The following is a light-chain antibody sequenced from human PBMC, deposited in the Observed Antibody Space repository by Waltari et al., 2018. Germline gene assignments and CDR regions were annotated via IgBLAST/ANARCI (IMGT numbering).Light chain of an antibody. CDR3: AAWDDNLGGV. CDR1: SSNVGSNF. V-gene: IGLV1-47*01. Sequence: QSELTQSPSASGTPGQRVTISCSGSSSNVGSNFVFWYQQLPGAAPKLLIFKNNQRPSGVPDRFSGSKSGTSASLDISGLRSEDEADYYCAAWDDNLGGVFGGGTKLTVL. CDR2: KNN. J-gene: IGLJ3*02.